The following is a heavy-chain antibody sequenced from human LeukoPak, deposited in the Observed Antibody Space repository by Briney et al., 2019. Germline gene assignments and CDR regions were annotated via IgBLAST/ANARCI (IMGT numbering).Heavy chain of an antibody. Sequence: SETLSLTCTVSGGSISSSSYYWGWIRQPPGKGLEWIGSIYYSGSTYYNPSLQSRVTISVDTSKNQFSLKLSSVTAADTAVYYCARRRYWYSSWYFDLWGRGTLVTVSS. J-gene: IGHJ2*01. CDR2: IYYSGST. CDR3: ARRRYWYSSWYFDL. CDR1: GGSISSSSYY. V-gene: IGHV4-39*01. D-gene: IGHD6-13*01.